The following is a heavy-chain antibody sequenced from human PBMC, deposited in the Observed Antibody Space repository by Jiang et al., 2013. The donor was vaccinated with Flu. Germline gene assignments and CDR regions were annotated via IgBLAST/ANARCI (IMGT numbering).Heavy chain of an antibody. CDR3: ASPIGGDAFDI. Sequence: GSGGSTYYAGLREGRFTISRDNSKNTLYLQMNSLRAEDTAVYYCASPIGGDAFDIWGQGTMVTVSS. J-gene: IGHJ3*02. D-gene: IGHD3-16*01. CDR2: GSGGST. V-gene: IGHV3-23*01.